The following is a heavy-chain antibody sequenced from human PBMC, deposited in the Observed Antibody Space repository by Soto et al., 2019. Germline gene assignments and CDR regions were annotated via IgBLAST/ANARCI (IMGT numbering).Heavy chain of an antibody. D-gene: IGHD2-15*01. Sequence: QVQLVRSGAEVKKPGASVKVSCKASGYAFTSYDINWVRQATGQGLEWMGWMNPNSGDTGYVEKFQGRVTMTRDTSITTAYMELSSLRSEDTAVYYCARSLAGGNVNFDYWGQGTLVTVSS. CDR3: ARSLAGGNVNFDY. V-gene: IGHV1-8*01. CDR1: GYAFTSYD. CDR2: MNPNSGDT. J-gene: IGHJ4*02.